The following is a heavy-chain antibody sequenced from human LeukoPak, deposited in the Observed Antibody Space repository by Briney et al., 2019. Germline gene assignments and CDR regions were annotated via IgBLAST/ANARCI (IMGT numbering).Heavy chain of an antibody. CDR3: AKAAAYRDYVGRWYYFDY. V-gene: IGHV3-23*01. Sequence: AGSLRLSCSASGFTFSSYAMSWVRQAPGKGLQWVSAISGSGGSTYYADSVKGRFTISRDNSKNTLYLQMNSLRAEDTAVYYCAKAAAYRDYVGRWYYFDYWGQGTLVTVSS. CDR2: ISGSGGST. J-gene: IGHJ4*02. CDR1: GFTFSSYA. D-gene: IGHD4-17*01.